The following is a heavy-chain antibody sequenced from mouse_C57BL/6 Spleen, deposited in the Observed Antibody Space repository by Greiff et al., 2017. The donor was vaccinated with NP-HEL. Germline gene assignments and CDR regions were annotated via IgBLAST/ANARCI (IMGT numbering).Heavy chain of an antibody. J-gene: IGHJ2*01. D-gene: IGHD4-1*01. CDR1: GYTFTSYW. CDR2: IDPSDSET. V-gene: IGHV1-52*01. Sequence: QVQLQQPGAELVRPGSSVKLSCKASGYTFTSYWMHWVKQRPIQGLEWIGNIDPSDSETHYNQKFKDKATLTVDKSSSTAYMQLSSLTSEDSAVYYCARRGTNWAYFDYWGQGTTLTVSS. CDR3: ARRGTNWAYFDY.